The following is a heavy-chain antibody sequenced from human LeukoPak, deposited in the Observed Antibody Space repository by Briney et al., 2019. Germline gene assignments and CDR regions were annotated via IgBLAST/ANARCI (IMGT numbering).Heavy chain of an antibody. V-gene: IGHV3-30*18. CDR1: GFTFSSYG. D-gene: IGHD3-22*01. CDR3: AKEMDMRVVALGY. CDR2: ISYDGSNK. Sequence: GRSLRLSCAASGFTFSSYGMHWVRQAPGKGLEWVAVISYDGSNKYYADSVKGRFTISRDNSKNTLYPQMNSLRAEDTAVYYCAKEMDMRVVALGYWGQGTLVTVSS. J-gene: IGHJ4*02.